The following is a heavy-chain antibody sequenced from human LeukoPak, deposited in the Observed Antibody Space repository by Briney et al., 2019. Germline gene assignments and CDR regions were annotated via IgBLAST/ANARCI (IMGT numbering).Heavy chain of an antibody. J-gene: IGHJ3*02. CDR3: ARGGPLSYSGSLYGAFDI. D-gene: IGHD1-26*01. CDR2: ISYTGTYI. Sequence: GGSLRLSCAASAFSLNAYNMNWVRQAPGKGLEWVSSISYTGTYIYYADSVKGRFTISRDNSKNTLYLQMNSLRAEDTAVYYCARGGPLSYSGSLYGAFDIWGQGTMVTVSS. CDR1: AFSLNAYN. V-gene: IGHV3-21*01.